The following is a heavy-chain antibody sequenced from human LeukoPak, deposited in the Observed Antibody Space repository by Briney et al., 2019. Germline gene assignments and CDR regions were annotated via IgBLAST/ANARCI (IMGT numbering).Heavy chain of an antibody. CDR1: GFTFSSYS. CDR2: ISSSSSYI. CDR3: ARDEIGITMIVVVKTDSGTNALDI. D-gene: IGHD3-22*01. J-gene: IGHJ3*02. V-gene: IGHV3-21*01. Sequence: SGGSLRLSCAASGFTFSSYSMNWVRQAPGKGLEWVSSISSSSSYIYYADSVKGRLTISRDNAKNSLYLQRNSLRAEDTAVYYCARDEIGITMIVVVKTDSGTNALDIWGQGTMVTVSS.